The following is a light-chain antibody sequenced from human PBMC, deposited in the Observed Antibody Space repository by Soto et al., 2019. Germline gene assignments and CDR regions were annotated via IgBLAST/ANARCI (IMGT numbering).Light chain of an antibody. Sequence: QSVLTQPPSASGTPGQWVTISCSGSSSNIGSNSVSWYQQLPGAAPKLLVYGYTQRPSGVPDRFSGSKSRTSASLAISGLQSEDEADYYCAAWDNSLRIYVFGTGTKVTVL. J-gene: IGLJ1*01. V-gene: IGLV1-44*01. CDR2: GYT. CDR1: SSNIGSNS. CDR3: AAWDNSLRIYV.